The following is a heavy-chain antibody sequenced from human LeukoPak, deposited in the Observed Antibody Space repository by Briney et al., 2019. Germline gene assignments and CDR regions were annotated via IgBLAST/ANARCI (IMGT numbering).Heavy chain of an antibody. CDR1: GFTFSSYA. D-gene: IGHD3-10*01. CDR3: ARVGMVRGVIIMSFDY. Sequence: PGGSLRLSCAASGFTFSSYAMSWVRQAPGKGLEWVSAISGSGGSTYYADSVKGRFTISRDNAKNSLYLQMNSLRAEDTAVYYCARVGMVRGVIIMSFDYWGQGTLVTVSP. J-gene: IGHJ4*02. CDR2: ISGSGGST. V-gene: IGHV3-23*01.